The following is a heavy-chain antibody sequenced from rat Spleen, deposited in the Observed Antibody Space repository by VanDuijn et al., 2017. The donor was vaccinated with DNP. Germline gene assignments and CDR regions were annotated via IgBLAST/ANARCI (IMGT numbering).Heavy chain of an antibody. J-gene: IGHJ2*01. V-gene: IGHV5S13*01. CDR1: GFTFSNYG. D-gene: IGHD1-2*01. Sequence: EVQLVESGGGLVQPGRSLKLSCAASGFTFSNYGMAWVRQTPTKGLEWVASISTGGGNTYYRDSVKGRFTISRDNAKSTLYLQVNSLRSEDTATYYCTSKPHSRTAAPFDYCGQGVMVTVSS. CDR3: TSKPHSRTAAPFDY. CDR2: ISTGGGNT.